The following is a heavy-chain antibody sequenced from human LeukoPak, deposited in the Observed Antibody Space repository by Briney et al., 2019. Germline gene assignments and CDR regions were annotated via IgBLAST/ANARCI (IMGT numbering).Heavy chain of an antibody. CDR2: ISSSSSTI. J-gene: IGHJ4*02. Sequence: GGSLRLSCAASGFTFSTYSMNWVRQAPGKGLEWVSYISSSSSTIYYADSVKGRFTISRDNAKNSLYLQMNSLRAEDTAVYYCAKDFDYWGQGTLVTVSS. CDR1: GFTFSTYS. CDR3: AKDFDY. V-gene: IGHV3-48*01.